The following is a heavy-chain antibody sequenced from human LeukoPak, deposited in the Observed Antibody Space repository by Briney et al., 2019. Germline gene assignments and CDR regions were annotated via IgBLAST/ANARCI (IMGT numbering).Heavy chain of an antibody. D-gene: IGHD6-19*01. CDR3: ARYNGGWSYYFDY. Sequence: PSETLSLTCTVSGGSISPYYWSWIRQPRGTGLEWIGYIYYTGSTMYNSSLKSRVTISLDTSKSQFSLQLTSVTAADTAVYFCARYNGGWSYYFDYWGRGTLVTVSS. J-gene: IGHJ4*02. CDR2: IYYTGST. CDR1: GGSISPYY. V-gene: IGHV4-59*08.